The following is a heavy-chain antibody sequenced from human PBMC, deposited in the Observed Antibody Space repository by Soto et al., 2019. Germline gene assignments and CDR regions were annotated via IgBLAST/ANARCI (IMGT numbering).Heavy chain of an antibody. V-gene: IGHV3-23*01. D-gene: IGHD5-18*01. CDR2: ISGSGGST. CDR3: AKVSYKAIVIQLDY. J-gene: IGHJ4*02. Sequence: GGSLRLSCAASGFTFSSYAMSWVRQAPGKGLEWVSAISGSGGSTYYADSVKGRFTISRDNSKNTLYLQMNSLRAEDTAVYYCAKVSYKAIVIQLDYWGQGALVTVSS. CDR1: GFTFSSYA.